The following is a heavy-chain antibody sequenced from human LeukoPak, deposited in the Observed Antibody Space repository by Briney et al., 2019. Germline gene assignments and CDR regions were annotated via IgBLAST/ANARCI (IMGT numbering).Heavy chain of an antibody. CDR1: GFTFSSYG. CDR2: ISYDGSNK. Sequence: RLSCAASGFTFSSYGMHWVRQAPGKGLEWVAVISYDGSNKYYADSVKGRFTISRDNSKNTLYLQMDSLRAEDTAVYYCAKSTSSPLYYFDYWGQGTLVTVSS. V-gene: IGHV3-30*18. D-gene: IGHD6-19*01. J-gene: IGHJ4*02. CDR3: AKSTSSPLYYFDY.